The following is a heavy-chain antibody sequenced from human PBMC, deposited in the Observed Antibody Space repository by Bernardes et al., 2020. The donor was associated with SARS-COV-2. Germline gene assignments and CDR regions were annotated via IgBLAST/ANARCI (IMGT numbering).Heavy chain of an antibody. CDR1: GFTFSSYE. Sequence: GGSLRLSCAASGFTFSSYEMNWVRQAPGKGLEWVSYISSSGSTIYYADSVKGRFTISRDNAKNSLYLQMNSLRAEDTAVDYCAREHSSSWYRIRSYNYYGMDVWGQGTTVTVSS. CDR3: AREHSSSWYRIRSYNYYGMDV. D-gene: IGHD6-13*01. CDR2: ISSSGSTI. J-gene: IGHJ6*02. V-gene: IGHV3-48*03.